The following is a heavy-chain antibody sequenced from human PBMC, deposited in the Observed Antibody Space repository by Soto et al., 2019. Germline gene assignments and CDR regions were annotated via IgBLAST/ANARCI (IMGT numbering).Heavy chain of an antibody. Sequence: LRLSCAGSGFIFSNSAFHWVRQAPGKGLEWVALISYGGNNKYYADSVKGRFTISRDNSKNTLYLQMHSLRADDTAVYYCAREVASYDRSGFFDYWGQGALVTVSS. CDR1: GFIFSNSA. J-gene: IGHJ4*02. CDR3: AREVASYDRSGFFDY. V-gene: IGHV3-30-3*01. CDR2: ISYGGNNK. D-gene: IGHD3-22*01.